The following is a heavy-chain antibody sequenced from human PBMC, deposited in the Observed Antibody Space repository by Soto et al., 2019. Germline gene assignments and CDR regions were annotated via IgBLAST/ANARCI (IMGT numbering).Heavy chain of an antibody. J-gene: IGHJ4*02. D-gene: IGHD3-22*01. Sequence: GGSLRLSCAASGFTFSKAWINWVRQAPGKGLEWVGRVKSKTHGGTTDYAAPVKGRFAISRDDSKNTLYLQMNSLKTEDTAVYYCTTDPSPVESSDYDSSGYLRRIDYWGQGTLVTVSS. CDR1: GFTFSKAW. V-gene: IGHV3-15*07. CDR2: VKSKTHGGTT. CDR3: TTDPSPVESSDYDSSGYLRRIDY.